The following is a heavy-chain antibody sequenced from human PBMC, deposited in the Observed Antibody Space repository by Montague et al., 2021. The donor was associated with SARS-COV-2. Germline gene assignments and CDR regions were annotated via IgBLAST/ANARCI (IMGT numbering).Heavy chain of an antibody. CDR1: GRSIISTSSY. CDR3: VRVSWYYYGSGAFDH. D-gene: IGHD3-10*01. CDR2: ISHRENT. V-gene: IGHV4-39*07. J-gene: IGHJ4*02. Sequence: SETLSLTCTVSGRSIISTSSYWGWIRQPPGGGLEWIGSISHRENTFYNPSLKSPVTISVDTSKNQFSLKMISVTAADTGIYYCVRVSWYYYGSGAFDHWGQGTLATVSA.